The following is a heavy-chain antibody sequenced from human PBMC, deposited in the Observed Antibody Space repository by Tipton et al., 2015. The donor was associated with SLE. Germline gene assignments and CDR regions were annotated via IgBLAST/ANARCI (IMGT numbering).Heavy chain of an antibody. CDR2: ISSSSSTI. Sequence: SLRLSCAASGFTFSSYSMNWVRQAPGKGLEWVSYISSSSSTIYYADSVKGRFTISRDNAKNSLYLQMNSLRAEDTAVYYCARQWRRSAFDIWGQGTMVTVSS. V-gene: IGHV3-48*01. D-gene: IGHD6-19*01. CDR1: GFTFSSYS. CDR3: ARQWRRSAFDI. J-gene: IGHJ3*02.